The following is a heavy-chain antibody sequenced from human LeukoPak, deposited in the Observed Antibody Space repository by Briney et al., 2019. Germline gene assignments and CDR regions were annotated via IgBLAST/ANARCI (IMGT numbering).Heavy chain of an antibody. CDR1: GDSISSDHW. CDR3: ASNGYYCIDV. CDR2: IHHSWST. Sequence: SETLSLTCAVSGDSISSDHWCSWVRRPPGKGLEWIGEIHHSWSTNYNPSFDTRVTISVDKSKNQLSLKVSSVTAADTAVYFCASNGYYCIDVWGKGTTVTVSS. V-gene: IGHV4-4*02. D-gene: IGHD2-8*01. J-gene: IGHJ6*03.